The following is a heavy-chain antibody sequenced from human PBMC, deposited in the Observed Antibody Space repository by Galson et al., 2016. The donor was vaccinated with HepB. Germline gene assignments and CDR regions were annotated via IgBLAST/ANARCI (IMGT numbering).Heavy chain of an antibody. CDR1: GGSFSDYY. Sequence: SETLSLTCAVSGGSFSDYYWSWIRQPPGKGLEWVGEINHSGIINYNPSLKKRVTISLDTSKNQFSLKLNSVTAADTAVYYCSRPPSSIAAPSDAFDLWGRGTMVTVSS. J-gene: IGHJ3*01. CDR3: SRPPSSIAAPSDAFDL. V-gene: IGHV4-34*01. CDR2: INHSGII. D-gene: IGHD6-6*01.